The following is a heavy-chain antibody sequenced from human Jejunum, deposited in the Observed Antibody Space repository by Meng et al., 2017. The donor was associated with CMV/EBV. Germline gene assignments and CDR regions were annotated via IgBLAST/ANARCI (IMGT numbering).Heavy chain of an antibody. J-gene: IGHJ6*02. Sequence: STVPMGWVRKAQGKGLAWVSTFDVNGGGATLYTDSVKGRFTISRDTSENTLYLQMNSLRVDDTALYYCAREDWSGYYSYSLGGLDVWGQGTTVTVSS. CDR1: STVP. D-gene: IGHD3-3*01. CDR2: FDVNGGGAT. CDR3: AREDWSGYYSYSLGGLDV. V-gene: IGHV3-23*01.